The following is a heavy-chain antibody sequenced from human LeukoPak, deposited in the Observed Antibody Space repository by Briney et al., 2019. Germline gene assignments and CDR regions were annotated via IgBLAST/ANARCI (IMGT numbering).Heavy chain of an antibody. CDR2: IYYSGST. V-gene: IGHV4-59*08. J-gene: IGHJ4*02. CDR1: GGSIRSYY. Sequence: SETLSLTCTVSGGSIRSYYWSWIRQPPGKGLEWIGYIYYSGSTNYNPSLKSRVTISVDTSKNQFSLKLSSVTAADTAVYYCARHRGYCSSTSCYFFSYYFDYWGQGTLVTVSS. CDR3: ARHRGYCSSTSCYFFSYYFDY. D-gene: IGHD2-2*01.